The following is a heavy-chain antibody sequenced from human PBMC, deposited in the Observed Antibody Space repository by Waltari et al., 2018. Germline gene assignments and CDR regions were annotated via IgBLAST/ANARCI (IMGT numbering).Heavy chain of an antibody. J-gene: IGHJ4*02. D-gene: IGHD6-19*01. V-gene: IGHV3-33*01. CDR3: ASSGVAGPYYFDY. CDR1: GFTFSSYG. CDR2: RWYDGSNK. Sequence: QVQLVESGGGVVQPGRSLRLSCAASGFTFSSYGMHGVRQAPGKGLEWVAVRWYDGSNKYYADSVKGRFTISRDNSKNTLYLQMNSLRAEDTAVYYCASSGVAGPYYFDYWGQGTLVTVSS.